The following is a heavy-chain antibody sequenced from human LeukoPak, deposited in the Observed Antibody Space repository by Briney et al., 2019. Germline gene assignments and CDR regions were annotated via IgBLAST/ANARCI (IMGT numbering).Heavy chain of an antibody. Sequence: SCKASGGTFSSYAISWVRQAPGKGLEWVAVISYDGSNKYYADSVKGRFTISRDNSKNTLYLQMNSLRAEDTAVYYCAKDRGDYWGQGTLVTVSS. CDR3: AKDRGDY. V-gene: IGHV3-30*04. CDR2: ISYDGSNK. CDR1: GGTFSSYA. J-gene: IGHJ4*02.